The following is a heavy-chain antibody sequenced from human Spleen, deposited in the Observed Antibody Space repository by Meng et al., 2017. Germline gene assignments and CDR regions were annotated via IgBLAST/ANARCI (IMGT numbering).Heavy chain of an antibody. CDR2: MYHTGRT. Sequence: QVQLQESGPGLVKPSETLSLTCTVSGGSISSFYWSWIRQPPGKGLEWIGYMYHTGRTNYNPSLKSRLTISVDTSKNQFSLKLSSLTAADTAIYYCARGSFSSGWGIWGQGTLVTVSS. J-gene: IGHJ4*02. D-gene: IGHD6-25*01. CDR1: GGSISSFY. V-gene: IGHV4-59*08. CDR3: ARGSFSSGWGI.